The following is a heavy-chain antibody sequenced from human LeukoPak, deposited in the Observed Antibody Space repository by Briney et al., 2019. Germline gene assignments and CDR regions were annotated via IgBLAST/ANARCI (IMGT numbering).Heavy chain of an antibody. CDR1: GGSISSGGHY. CDR3: ASSGYDWAFDY. Sequence: SQTLSLTCTVSGGSISSGGHYWSWIRQHPGKGLEWIGYIYYTGSTYYNPSLKSRVTISVDTSKNQFSLKLSSVTAADTAVYYCASSGYDWAFDYWGQGTLVTVSS. J-gene: IGHJ4*02. CDR2: IYYTGST. V-gene: IGHV4-31*03. D-gene: IGHD5-12*01.